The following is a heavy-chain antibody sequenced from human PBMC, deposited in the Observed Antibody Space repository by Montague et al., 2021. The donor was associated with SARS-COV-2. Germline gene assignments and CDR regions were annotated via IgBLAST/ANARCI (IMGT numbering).Heavy chain of an antibody. CDR1: GDSISTSTW. D-gene: IGHD6-13*01. CDR2: IFHSGTI. J-gene: IGHJ6*02. Sequence: SETLSLTCRVSGDSISTSTWWTWVRQTPGKGLEWIGEIFHSGTIXHNPSLKSRVSISVDKSNNQFSLRLSSLIAADTAVYYCATLSRRTAAGTRDYFGLDVWGQGTTVVVSS. CDR3: ATLSRRTAAGTRDYFGLDV. V-gene: IGHV4-4*02.